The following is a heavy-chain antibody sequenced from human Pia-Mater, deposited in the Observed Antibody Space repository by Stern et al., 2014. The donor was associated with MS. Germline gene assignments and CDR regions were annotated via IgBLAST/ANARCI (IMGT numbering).Heavy chain of an antibody. CDR2: ITPIFGAA. CDR1: GDTFTDYA. CDR3: AREVGSLAMDV. J-gene: IGHJ6*01. Sequence: QMQLVQSGADVKKPGSSVNVSCKASGDTFTDYAISWVRQAPGQGPEWMGGITPIFGAADYAQKFQGRLTISADRSTSTAYMDLSSLTSEDTAVYYCAREVGSLAMDVWGQGTTVIVSS. V-gene: IGHV1-69*06. D-gene: IGHD1-1*01.